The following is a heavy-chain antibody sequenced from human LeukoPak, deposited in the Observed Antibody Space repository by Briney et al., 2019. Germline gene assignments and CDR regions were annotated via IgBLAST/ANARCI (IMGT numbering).Heavy chain of an antibody. Sequence: GASVKVSCKASGYTFNTYGITWVRQAPGQGLEWMGWINPNSGGTNYAQKFQGRVTMTRDTSISTAYMELSRLRSDDTAMYYCARSSGWKYNIDYWGQGTLVTVSS. J-gene: IGHJ4*02. CDR1: GYTFNTYG. CDR3: ARSSGWKYNIDY. CDR2: INPNSGGT. V-gene: IGHV1-2*02. D-gene: IGHD6-19*01.